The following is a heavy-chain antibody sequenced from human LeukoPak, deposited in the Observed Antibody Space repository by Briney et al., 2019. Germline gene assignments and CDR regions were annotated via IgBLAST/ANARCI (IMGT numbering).Heavy chain of an antibody. CDR1: GYTFTGYY. D-gene: IGHD1-26*01. Sequence: ASVKVSCKASGYTFTGYYMHWVRQAPGQGLEWMGWINPNSGGTNYAQKFQGRVTMTRDTSISTVYMELSRLRSDDTAVYYCAFSVGATMGFDYWGQGTLVTVSS. CDR2: INPNSGGT. CDR3: AFSVGATMGFDY. J-gene: IGHJ4*02. V-gene: IGHV1-2*02.